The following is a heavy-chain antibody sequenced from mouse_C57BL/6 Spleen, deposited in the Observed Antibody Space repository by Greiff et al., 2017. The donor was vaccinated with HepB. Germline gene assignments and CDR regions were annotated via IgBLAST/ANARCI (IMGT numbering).Heavy chain of an antibody. CDR3: TSIYYDYDVVRGDFDY. Sequence: DVMLVESGGGLVQPGGSMKLSCAASGFTFSDAWMDWVRQSPEKGLEWVAEIRNKANNHATYYAESVKGRFTISRDDSKSSVYLQMNSLRAEDTGIYYCTSIYYDYDVVRGDFDYWGQGTTLTVSS. V-gene: IGHV6-6*01. CDR2: IRNKANNHAT. J-gene: IGHJ2*01. D-gene: IGHD2-4*01. CDR1: GFTFSDAW.